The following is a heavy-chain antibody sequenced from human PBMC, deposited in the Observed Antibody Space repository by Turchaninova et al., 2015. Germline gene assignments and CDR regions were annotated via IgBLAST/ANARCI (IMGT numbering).Heavy chain of an antibody. Sequence: QLQLQESGPGLVKPSETLSPTCSVSGGAITSSTYYWAWIRQAPGKGLEGIGTLYYSGTTYYNPSLKSRLTMYVDTSKNQFSLKLNSVTAADTAVYFCARQYYDLWSGYSNYYYMDVWGKGTTVTVSS. D-gene: IGHD3-3*01. CDR1: GGAITSSTYY. V-gene: IGHV4-39*01. CDR2: LYYSGTT. CDR3: ARQYYDLWSGYSNYYYMDV. J-gene: IGHJ6*03.